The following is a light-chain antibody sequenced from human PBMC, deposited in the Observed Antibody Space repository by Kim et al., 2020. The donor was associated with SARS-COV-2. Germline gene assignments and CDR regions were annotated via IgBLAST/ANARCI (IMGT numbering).Light chain of an antibody. CDR2: EVS. CDR3: SSYAGNNNLV. J-gene: IGLJ2*01. CDR1: SSDLGGYNY. V-gene: IGLV2-8*01. Sequence: QPALTQPPSASGSPGQSVTISCTGTSSDLGGYNYVSWYQQHPGKAPKLMIYEVSKRPSGVPDRFSGSKSGNTASLTVSGLQAEDEADYYCSSYAGNNNLVFGGGTKLTVL.